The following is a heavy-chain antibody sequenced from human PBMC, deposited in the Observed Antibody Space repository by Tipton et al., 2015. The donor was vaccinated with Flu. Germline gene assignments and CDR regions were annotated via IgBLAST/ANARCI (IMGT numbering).Heavy chain of an antibody. CDR3: ARGSGSGTFVIFDF. V-gene: IGHV4-4*07. D-gene: IGHD3-10*01. CDR1: GGSISSFY. CDR2: IYSSGTT. Sequence: TLSLTCTVSGGSISSFYWSWIRQPPGKGLEWIGRIYSSGTTNFNASLKSRLTMSVDASKKQFSLTLSSVTAADTAVYYCARGSGSGTFVIFDFWGQGTVVTVSS. J-gene: IGHJ4*02.